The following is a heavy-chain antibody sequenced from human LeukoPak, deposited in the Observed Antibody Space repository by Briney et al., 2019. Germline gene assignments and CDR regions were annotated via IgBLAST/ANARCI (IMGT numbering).Heavy chain of an antibody. CDR1: GFTVSSNY. CDR3: ARSTFSTSKYYYYYGMDV. CDR2: IYSGGST. D-gene: IGHD2-2*01. Sequence: GGSLRLSCAASGFTVSSNYMSWVRQAPGKGLEWVSVIYSGGSTYYADSVKGRFTISRDNSKNTLYLQMNSLRAEDTAVYYCARSTFSTSKYYYYYGMDVWGQGTTVTVSS. J-gene: IGHJ6*02. V-gene: IGHV3-66*02.